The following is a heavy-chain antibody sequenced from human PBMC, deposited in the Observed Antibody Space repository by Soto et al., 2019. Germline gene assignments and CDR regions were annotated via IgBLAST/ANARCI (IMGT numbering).Heavy chain of an antibody. D-gene: IGHD5-18*01. CDR1: GGSISSGGYY. CDR2: IYYSGST. J-gene: IGHJ6*02. V-gene: IGHV4-31*03. Sequence: NPSETLSLTCTVSGGSISSGGYYWSWIRQHPGKGLEWIGYIYYSGSTYYNPSLKSRVTISVDTSKNQFSLKLSSVTAADTAVYYCASVDTAMVDYYYYGMDVWGQGTTVTVSS. CDR3: ASVDTAMVDYYYYGMDV.